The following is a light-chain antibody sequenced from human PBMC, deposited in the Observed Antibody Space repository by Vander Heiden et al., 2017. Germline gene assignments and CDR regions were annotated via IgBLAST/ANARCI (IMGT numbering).Light chain of an antibody. J-gene: IGLJ1*01. CDR3: ATWDDSLRLYV. V-gene: IGLV1-44*01. Sequence: QSVLTQPPSASGTPGQMVTVSCSGGLSNPGSNPVNWYQQLPGTAPKLLIYSTTQRPSGVPDRFSGSKSGRSASLAIRGLQSEDEADYICATWDDSLRLYVFGPGTTVTVL. CDR1: LSNPGSNP. CDR2: STT.